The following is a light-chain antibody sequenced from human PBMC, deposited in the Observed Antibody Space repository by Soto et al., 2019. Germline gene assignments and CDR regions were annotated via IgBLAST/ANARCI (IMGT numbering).Light chain of an antibody. J-gene: IGKJ2*01. CDR2: AAS. CDR1: QGISSY. V-gene: IGKV1-8*01. CDR3: QQYYSYPHT. Sequence: AIRMTQSPSSLSASTGDRVTITCRARQGISSYLAWYQQKPGKSPKLLIYAASTLQSGVPSRFSGSGSGTDFTLTIRGLQSEDFATYYCQQYYSYPHTFGQGNKLEI.